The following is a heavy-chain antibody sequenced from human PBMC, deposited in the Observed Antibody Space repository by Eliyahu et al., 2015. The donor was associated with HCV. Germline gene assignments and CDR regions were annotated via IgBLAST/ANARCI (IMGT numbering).Heavy chain of an antibody. CDR1: GFTFSMYY. J-gene: IGHJ4*02. V-gene: IGHV3-7*01. D-gene: IGHD6-13*01. CDR3: VRVTRIAAAAADY. CDR2: INQDGSEK. Sequence: AAPGFTFSMYYMSWVRQAPGKGLEWVANINQDGSEKDYVDSVKGRFTISRDNANKSVYLQMNSLRGEDTAVYYCVRVTRIAAAAADYWGQGTLVTVSS.